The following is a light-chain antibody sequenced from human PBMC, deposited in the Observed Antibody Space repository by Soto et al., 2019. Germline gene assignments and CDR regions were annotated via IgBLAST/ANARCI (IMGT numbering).Light chain of an antibody. Sequence: ETVMTQSPATLSVSPGERSTLSCRAIQSVSSNLAWYQQKPGQAPRLLIYGASTRATGIPTRFSGRGSGTEFTLTISRLQSDDFALYYCQQYHDWPPWTFGQGTKVEVK. V-gene: IGKV3-15*01. CDR2: GAS. CDR1: QSVSSN. J-gene: IGKJ1*01. CDR3: QQYHDWPPWT.